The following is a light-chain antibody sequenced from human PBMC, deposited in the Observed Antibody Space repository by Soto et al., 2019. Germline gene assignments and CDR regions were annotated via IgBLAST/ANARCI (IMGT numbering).Light chain of an antibody. CDR1: KLGDKY. CDR3: LAWDSSTVV. V-gene: IGLV3-1*01. CDR2: QDS. J-gene: IGLJ2*01. Sequence: SYELTQPPSVSVSPGQTASITCSGDKLGDKYACWYQQKPGQCPVLVIYQDSKRPSGSPERFSGSNSGNTATLTISGTQAMDEADDYCLAWDSSTVVFGGGTKLTVL.